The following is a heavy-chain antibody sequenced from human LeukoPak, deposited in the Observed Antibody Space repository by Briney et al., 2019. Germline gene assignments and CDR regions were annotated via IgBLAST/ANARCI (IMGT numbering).Heavy chain of an antibody. CDR1: GGSISSGGYY. J-gene: IGHJ4*02. Sequence: SETLSLTCTVSGGSISSGGYYWSWIRQHPGKGLEWIGYIYYSGSTYYNPSLKSRVIISVDTSKNQFSLKLSSVTAADTAVYYCARAIGYCSSTSCSLGYYFDYWGQGTLVTVSS. V-gene: IGHV4-31*03. CDR3: ARAIGYCSSTSCSLGYYFDY. D-gene: IGHD2-2*01. CDR2: IYYSGST.